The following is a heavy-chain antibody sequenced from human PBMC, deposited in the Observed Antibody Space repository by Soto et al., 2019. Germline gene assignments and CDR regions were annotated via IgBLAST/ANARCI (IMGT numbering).Heavy chain of an antibody. CDR3: ARDGLVTGELLDY. D-gene: IGHD1-26*01. V-gene: IGHV1-18*01. CDR1: GYTLSSYG. J-gene: IGHJ4*02. CDR2: ISAYNGNT. Sequence: APVKVSRKAFGYTLSSYGISWVGPAPGQGLEWMGWISAYNGNTNYAQKLQGRVTMTTDTSTSTAYMELRSLRSDDTAVYYCARDGLVTGELLDYWGQGTLVTVSS.